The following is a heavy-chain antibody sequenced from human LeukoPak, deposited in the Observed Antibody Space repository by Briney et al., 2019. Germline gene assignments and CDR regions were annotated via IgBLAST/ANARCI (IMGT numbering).Heavy chain of an antibody. CDR2: IYSGGST. J-gene: IGHJ6*03. CDR3: AKDPTYYYYYMDV. Sequence: SGGSLRLSCAASGFTVSSNYMSWVRQAPGKGLEWVSVIYSGGSTYYADSVKGRFTISRDNSKNTLYLQMNSLRAEDTAVYYCAKDPTYYYYYMDVWGKGTTVTVSS. V-gene: IGHV3-53*01. CDR1: GFTVSSNY.